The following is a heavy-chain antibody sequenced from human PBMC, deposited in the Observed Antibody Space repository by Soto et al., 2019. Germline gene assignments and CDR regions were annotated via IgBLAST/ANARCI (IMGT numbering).Heavy chain of an antibody. D-gene: IGHD3-22*01. CDR2: ISYDGSNK. J-gene: IGHJ6*02. Sequence: PGGSLRLSCAASGFTFSSYGRHWVRQAPGKGLEWVAVISYDGSNKYYADSVKGRFTISRDNSKNTLYLQMNSLRAEDTAVYYCAKDYYDSSGFPRSYYYYGMDVWGQGTTVTVSS. CDR3: AKDYYDSSGFPRSYYYYGMDV. V-gene: IGHV3-30*18. CDR1: GFTFSSYG.